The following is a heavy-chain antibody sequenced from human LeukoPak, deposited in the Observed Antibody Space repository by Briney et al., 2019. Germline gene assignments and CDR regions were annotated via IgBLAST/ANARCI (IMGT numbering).Heavy chain of an antibody. CDR2: IYYSGNT. V-gene: IGHV4-39*01. CDR1: GVSISSSNSY. D-gene: IGHD6-13*01. Sequence: SETLSLTCTVSGVSISSSNSYWGWIRQPPGKGLEWIGSIYYSGNTYYNASLKSQVSISIDTSKNQFSLRLTSVTAADTAVYYCARVYYSNSYDYWYFDLWGRGTLVTVSS. CDR3: ARVYYSNSYDYWYFDL. J-gene: IGHJ2*01.